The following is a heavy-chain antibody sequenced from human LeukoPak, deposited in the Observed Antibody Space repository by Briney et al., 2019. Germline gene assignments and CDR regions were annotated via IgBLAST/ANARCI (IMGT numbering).Heavy chain of an antibody. CDR2: ISSSSYI. D-gene: IGHD5-18*01. CDR3: ATKGYSYAKGY. V-gene: IGHV3-21*01. J-gene: IGHJ4*02. Sequence: GGSLRLSCAASGFTFSSYSMNWVRQAPGKGLEWVSSISSSSYIYYADSVKGRFTISRDSAKNSLYLQMNSLRAEDTAVYYCATKGYSYAKGYWGQGTLVTVSS. CDR1: GFTFSSYS.